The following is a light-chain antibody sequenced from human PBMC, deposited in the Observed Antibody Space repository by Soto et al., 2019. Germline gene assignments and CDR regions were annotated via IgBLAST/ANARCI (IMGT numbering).Light chain of an antibody. CDR2: DLS. CDR1: QSVPKNY. CDR3: QQYATAPLT. V-gene: IGKV3-20*01. J-gene: IGKJ4*01. Sequence: EIVLTQSPGTLSLSPGEGATLSCRASQSVPKNYLGWYKQKNGQAPRLLIYDLSYRATDVPDRFSGSGSETDFTLTISGLEPEDFAVYYCQQYATAPLTFGGGTKLEIK.